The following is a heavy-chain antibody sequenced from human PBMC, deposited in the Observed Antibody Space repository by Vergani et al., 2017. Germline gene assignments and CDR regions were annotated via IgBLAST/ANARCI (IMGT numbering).Heavy chain of an antibody. V-gene: IGHV3-23*01. CDR2: ISGSGGSP. J-gene: IGHJ6*02. CDR3: AKNGLGYDSSGYSYYYYGMDV. Sequence: EVQLLESGGGLVQPGGSLRLSCAASGFTFSSYAMSWVRQAPGKGLEWVSAISGSGGSPYYADSVKGRFTIARDNSKNTLYRQMNSLRAEDTAVYYCAKNGLGYDSSGYSYYYYGMDVWGQGTTVTVSS. D-gene: IGHD3-22*01. CDR1: GFTFSSYA.